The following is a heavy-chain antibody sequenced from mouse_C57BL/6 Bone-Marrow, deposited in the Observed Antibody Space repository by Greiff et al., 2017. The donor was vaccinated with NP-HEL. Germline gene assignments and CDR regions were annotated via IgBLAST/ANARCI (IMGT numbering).Heavy chain of an antibody. CDR1: GYPFTSYW. Sequence: QVQLQQPGAELVKPGASVKVSCKASGYPFTSYWMHWVKQRPGQALEWLGRIHPSDSDTNSNQKFTGKATLTLDKSSSTAYMQLSSLTSEDSAVYYCAMNDYYGSSFWFAYWGQGTLVTVSA. V-gene: IGHV1-74*01. CDR3: AMNDYYGSSFWFAY. J-gene: IGHJ3*01. D-gene: IGHD1-1*01. CDR2: IHPSDSDT.